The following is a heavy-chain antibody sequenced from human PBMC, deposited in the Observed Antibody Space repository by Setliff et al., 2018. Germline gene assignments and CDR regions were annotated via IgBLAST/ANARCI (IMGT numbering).Heavy chain of an antibody. V-gene: IGHV3-23*01. J-gene: IGHJ6*03. Sequence: GGSLRLSCAGSGFTFSSYAMSWIRQAPGKGLEWVSTISDSGGSTYYADSVKGRFTISRDSSKNTLYLQMNSLRAEDTAVYYCAKLRYYYDSSGYYYRFDYFYYYMDVWGKGTTVTVSS. D-gene: IGHD3-22*01. CDR1: GFTFSSYA. CDR2: ISDSGGST. CDR3: AKLRYYYDSSGYYYRFDYFYYYMDV.